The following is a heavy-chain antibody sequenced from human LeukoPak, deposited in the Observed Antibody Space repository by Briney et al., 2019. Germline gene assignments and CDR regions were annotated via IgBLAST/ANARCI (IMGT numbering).Heavy chain of an antibody. J-gene: IGHJ5*02. CDR3: AREDRASGRGLDP. V-gene: IGHV4-4*07. Sequence: SETLSLTCTVSGGSISTYHWSWIRQAAGKGLEWIGRIYVDGSTNYNPSLKSRVTMSVDTSKNQFSLNLSSVTAADTAVYYCAREDRASGRGLDPWGQGTLVTVSS. CDR1: GGSISTYH. D-gene: IGHD3-10*01. CDR2: IYVDGST.